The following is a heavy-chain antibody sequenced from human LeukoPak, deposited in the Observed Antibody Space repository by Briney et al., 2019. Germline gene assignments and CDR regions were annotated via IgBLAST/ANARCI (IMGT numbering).Heavy chain of an antibody. Sequence: MPSETLSLTCTVSGGSISSGGYYWSWIRQHPGKGLEWIGYIYYSGSTYYNPSLKSRVTISVDTSKNQFSLKLSSVTAADTAVYYCAATYDFNAFDIWGQGTMVTVSS. J-gene: IGHJ3*02. V-gene: IGHV4-31*03. D-gene: IGHD2-21*01. CDR1: GGSISSGGYY. CDR2: IYYSGST. CDR3: AATYDFNAFDI.